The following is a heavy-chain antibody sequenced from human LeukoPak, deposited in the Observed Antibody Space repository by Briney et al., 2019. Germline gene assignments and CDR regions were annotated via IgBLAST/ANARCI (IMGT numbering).Heavy chain of an antibody. V-gene: IGHV4-39*07. CDR3: ARELGTLFDY. Sequence: SETLSLTCTVSGGSISSSSYYWGWIRQPPGKGLEWIGSIYYSGSTYYNPSLKSRVTISVDTSKNQFSLKLSSVTAADTAVYYCARELGTLFDYWGQGTLVTVSS. CDR2: IYYSGST. J-gene: IGHJ4*02. CDR1: GGSISSSSYY. D-gene: IGHD1-1*01.